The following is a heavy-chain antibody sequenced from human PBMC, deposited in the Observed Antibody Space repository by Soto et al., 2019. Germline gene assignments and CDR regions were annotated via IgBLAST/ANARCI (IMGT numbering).Heavy chain of an antibody. D-gene: IGHD3-3*01. CDR2: IYYSGRT. Sequence: VQLHESGPGLVKPSETLSRPCSVSGVSMSGLYRTWMRQSPVQGLAWMGYIYYSGRTTHNPSLRSRLSISADMSKNESFLNLPSVTSAYTAVDCCVKGFTSFGVVRNHWFDPCCPGRLGTVSS. V-gene: IGHV4-59*11. CDR1: GVSMSGLY. CDR3: VKGFTSFGVVRNHWFDP. J-gene: IGHJ5*02.